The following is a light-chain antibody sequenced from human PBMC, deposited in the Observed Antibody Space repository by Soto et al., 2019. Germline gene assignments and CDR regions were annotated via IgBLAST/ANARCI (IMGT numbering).Light chain of an antibody. CDR1: HDVSRN. J-gene: IGKJ4*01. V-gene: IGKV1-33*01. Sequence: DIQMTQSPSSLSASEGDRVTITCQSSHDVSRNLNWFQQKPGEAPQLLIYDASNLERGVPSRFSGSGSGTDFTLTISSPQPEDVATYYCQQYNSMLSFGGGTEVEIK. CDR3: QQYNSMLS. CDR2: DAS.